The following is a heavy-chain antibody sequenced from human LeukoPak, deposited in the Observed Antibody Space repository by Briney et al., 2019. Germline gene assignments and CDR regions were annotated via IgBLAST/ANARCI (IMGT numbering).Heavy chain of an antibody. CDR1: GGSFSGYY. CDR3: ARDGVVTMELDY. CDR2: INHSGST. J-gene: IGHJ4*02. V-gene: IGHV4-34*01. Sequence: SETLSLTCAVYGGSFSGYYWSWIRQPPGKGLEWIGEINHSGSTNYNPSLKSRVTISVDTSKNQFSLKLSSVTAADTAVYYCARDGVVTMELDYWGQGTLVTVPS. D-gene: IGHD3-3*01.